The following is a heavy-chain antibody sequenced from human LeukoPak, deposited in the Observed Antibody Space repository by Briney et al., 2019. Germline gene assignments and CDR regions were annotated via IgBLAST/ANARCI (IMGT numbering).Heavy chain of an antibody. CDR2: IHYTGIT. CDR1: GGSMNNYY. Sequence: TXXLTXIVSGGSMNNYYWSWLRQPPGKGLEWIAYIHYTGITNYNPFLKSRVTISLDTSKNQFSLKLNSVTAADTAFYYCARILEGSGAAFDIWGQGTMVTVSS. V-gene: IGHV4-59*01. D-gene: IGHD1-26*01. J-gene: IGHJ3*02. CDR3: ARILEGSGAAFDI.